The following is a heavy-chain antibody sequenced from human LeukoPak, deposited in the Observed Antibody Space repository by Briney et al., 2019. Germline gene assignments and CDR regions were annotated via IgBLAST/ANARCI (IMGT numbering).Heavy chain of an antibody. CDR2: IYYSGST. V-gene: IGHV4-30-4*02. D-gene: IGHD3-3*01. Sequence: SETLSLTCTVSGGSISSGDYYWSWIRQPPGKGLEWIGYIYYSGSTYYNPSLKSRVTISVDTSKNQFSLKLSSVTAADTAVYYCARTSVLRFLEWSANWFDPWGQGTLVTVSS. J-gene: IGHJ5*02. CDR3: ARTSVLRFLEWSANWFDP. CDR1: GGSISSGDYY.